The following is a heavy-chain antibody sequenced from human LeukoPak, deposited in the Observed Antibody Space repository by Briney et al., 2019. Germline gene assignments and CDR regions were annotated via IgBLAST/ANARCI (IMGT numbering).Heavy chain of an antibody. CDR3: AKDIHPLGVVPAAPGY. CDR2: ISGSGGST. CDR1: GFTFSSYG. Sequence: GGSLRLSCVASGFTFSSYGMSWVRQAPGKGLEWVSAISGSGGSTYYADSVKGRFTISRDNSKNTLYLQMNSLRAEDTAVYYCAKDIHPLGVVPAAPGYWGQGTLVTVSS. J-gene: IGHJ4*02. D-gene: IGHD2-2*01. V-gene: IGHV3-23*01.